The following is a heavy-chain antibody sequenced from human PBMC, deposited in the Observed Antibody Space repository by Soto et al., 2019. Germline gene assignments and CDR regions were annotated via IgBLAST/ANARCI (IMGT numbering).Heavy chain of an antibody. D-gene: IGHD6-13*01. V-gene: IGHV4-30-4*01. CDR3: ARGSGDQQLRFFDY. J-gene: IGHJ4*02. Sequence: QVQLQESGPGLVKPSQTLSLTCTVSGGSISSGDYYWSWIRQPPGKGLEWIGYIYYSGSTYYNPSLKVLVTIPVDTSMNQVSLRLSSVTAADTAVYYCARGSGDQQLRFFDYWGQGTLVTVSS. CDR2: IYYSGST. CDR1: GGSISSGDYY.